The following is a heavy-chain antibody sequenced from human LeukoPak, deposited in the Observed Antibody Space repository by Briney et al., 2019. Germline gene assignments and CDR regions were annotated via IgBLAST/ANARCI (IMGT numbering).Heavy chain of an antibody. CDR1: GGSISSSSYY. J-gene: IGHJ4*02. V-gene: IGHV4-39*07. D-gene: IGHD6-13*01. Sequence: SETLSLTCTVSGGSISSSSYYWGWIRQPPGKGLEWIGSIYYSGSTYYNPSLKSRVTISVDTSKNQFSLKLSSVTAADTAVYYCARAGLLIRFSSSWFPFDYWGQGTLVTVSS. CDR2: IYYSGST. CDR3: ARAGLLIRFSSSWFPFDY.